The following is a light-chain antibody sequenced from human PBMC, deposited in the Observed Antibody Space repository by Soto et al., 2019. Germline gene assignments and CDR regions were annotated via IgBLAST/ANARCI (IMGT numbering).Light chain of an antibody. J-gene: IGKJ2*02. CDR3: MQALQTPCT. CDR1: QSLLHSNGYNY. Sequence: DIVMTQSPLSLPVTPGEPASISCRSSQSLLHSNGYNYLDWYLQKPGQSPQLLIYLGSNRASGVPDRFSGSGSGTDFTLKISRVEAEDVGVYYCMQALQTPCTFGHGTKLEIK. V-gene: IGKV2-28*01. CDR2: LGS.